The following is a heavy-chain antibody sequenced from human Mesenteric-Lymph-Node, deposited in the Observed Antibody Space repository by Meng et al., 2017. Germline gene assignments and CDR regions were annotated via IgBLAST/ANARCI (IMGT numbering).Heavy chain of an antibody. J-gene: IGHJ4*02. D-gene: IGHD2-21*02. CDR1: GYSFTTYG. CDR3: AKSSLHAGTLYFDS. CDR2: VHAASGNT. V-gene: IGHV1-3*01. Sequence: VQLGQSGAEGKNPGASVKVSCKTSGYSFTTYGIHWVHQAPGQSLEWMGWVHAASGNTRYSQKFQDRVTINRDTSASSAYMEVSSLRSEDTAVYYCAKSSLHAGTLYFDSWGQGTLVTVSS.